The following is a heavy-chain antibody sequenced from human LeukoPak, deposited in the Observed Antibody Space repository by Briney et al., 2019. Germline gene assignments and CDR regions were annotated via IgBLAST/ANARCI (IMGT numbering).Heavy chain of an antibody. CDR2: ISSSSSTI. Sequence: GGSLRLSCAASGFTFSSYSMNWVRQAPGKGLEWVSYISSSSSTIYYADSVKGRFTISRDNAKNSLYLQMNSLRAEDTAVYYCVRLTLDTVYSYYYFMDVWGKGTTVTVSS. J-gene: IGHJ6*03. CDR1: GFTFSSYS. V-gene: IGHV3-48*04. CDR3: VRLTLDTVYSYYYFMDV. D-gene: IGHD2-2*02.